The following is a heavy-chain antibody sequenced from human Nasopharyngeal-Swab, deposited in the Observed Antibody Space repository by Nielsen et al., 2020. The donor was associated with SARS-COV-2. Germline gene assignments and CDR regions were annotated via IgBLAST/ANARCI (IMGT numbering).Heavy chain of an antibody. D-gene: IGHD3-3*01. Sequence: SETLSLTCTVSGGSISSYYWSWIRQPPGKGLAWLGYIYYSGSTNYNPSLKSRVTISVDTSKNQFSLKLSSVTAADTAVYYCARVHYDFWSGYYRGVFDYWGQGTLVTVSS. CDR3: ARVHYDFWSGYYRGVFDY. J-gene: IGHJ4*02. CDR2: IYYSGST. CDR1: GGSISSYY. V-gene: IGHV4-59*01.